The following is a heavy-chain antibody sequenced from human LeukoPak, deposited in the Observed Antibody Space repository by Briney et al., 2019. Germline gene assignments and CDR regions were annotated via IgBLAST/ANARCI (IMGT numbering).Heavy chain of an antibody. CDR3: ARQQGYYYDNSGNNFDY. V-gene: IGHV4-39*01. J-gene: IGHJ4*02. CDR1: GGSISSSSYY. D-gene: IGHD3-22*01. Sequence: PSETLSLTCTVSGGSISSSSYYWGGLRQPPGKGLEWIGSIYYSGSTYYNPSLKSRVTISVDTSKNQFSLKLSSVTAADPAVYYCARQQGYYYDNSGNNFDYWGQGTLVTVSS. CDR2: IYYSGST.